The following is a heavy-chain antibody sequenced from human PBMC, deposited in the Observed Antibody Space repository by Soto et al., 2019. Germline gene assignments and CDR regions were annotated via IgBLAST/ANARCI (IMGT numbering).Heavy chain of an antibody. J-gene: IGHJ6*02. Sequence: ETLSLTCTVSGGSISSYYWSWIRQPPGKGLEWIGYIYYSGSTNYNPSLKSRVTISVDTSKNQFSLKLSSVTAADTAVYYCAREATYCSSTSCSHAFYYYYGMDVWGQGTTVTVSS. V-gene: IGHV4-59*01. CDR2: IYYSGST. CDR3: AREATYCSSTSCSHAFYYYYGMDV. D-gene: IGHD2-2*01. CDR1: GGSISSYY.